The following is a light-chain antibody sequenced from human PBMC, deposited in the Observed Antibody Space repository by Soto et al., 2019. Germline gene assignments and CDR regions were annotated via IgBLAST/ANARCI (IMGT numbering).Light chain of an antibody. J-gene: IGLJ1*01. Sequence: QSVLTQPASVSGSPGQSITISCTGTSSDVGAYNYVSWYQQYPGKATQLMIYGVPHRPWGVANRFSASNTGKTALLTISGLQAEDEADYYSSSHSGGDSHVFGTGTKVTVL. CDR1: SSDVGAYNY. V-gene: IGLV2-14*03. CDR3: SSHSGGDSHV. CDR2: GVP.